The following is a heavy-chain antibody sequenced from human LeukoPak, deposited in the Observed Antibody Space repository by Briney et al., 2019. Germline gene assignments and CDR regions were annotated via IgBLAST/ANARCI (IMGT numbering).Heavy chain of an antibody. D-gene: IGHD3-3*01. J-gene: IGHJ6*02. V-gene: IGHV4-34*01. CDR1: GGSFSGYY. CDR2: INHSGST. CDR3: ARDSLDHDLWSGYYPESDYYGMDV. Sequence: SETLSLTCAVYGGSFSGYYWSWIRQPPGKGLEWIGEINHSGSTNYNPSLKSRVTISVDTSKNQFSLKLSSVTAADTAVYYCARDSLDHDLWSGYYPESDYYGMDVWGQGTTVTVSS.